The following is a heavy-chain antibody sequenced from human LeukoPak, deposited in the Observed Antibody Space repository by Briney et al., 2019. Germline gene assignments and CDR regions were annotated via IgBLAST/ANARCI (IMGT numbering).Heavy chain of an antibody. D-gene: IGHD3-3*01. CDR2: IYYSGRP. J-gene: IGHJ5*02. CDR1: GGSISSSRYY. Sequence: PSEPLSLTCTVSGGSISSSRYYWRWIRQPPGKGLEWIGRIYYSGRPYYNPSLKSRVTISVDTSKNQFSLKLSSVTAADTAVYYCASAFLYYDFWSGYYKAWGQGTLVTVSS. CDR3: ASAFLYYDFWSGYYKA. V-gene: IGHV4-39*01.